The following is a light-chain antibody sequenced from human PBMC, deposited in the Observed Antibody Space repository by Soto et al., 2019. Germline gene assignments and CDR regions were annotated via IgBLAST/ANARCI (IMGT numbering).Light chain of an antibody. CDR3: QQYDNLPV. CDR1: QDISNY. Sequence: DIQMTQSPSSLSASVGDRVTITCQASQDISNYLNWYQQKPGKAPKLLIYDASNLETGVPSRFSGSGSGTDFTFTISSLQPEDIATYYCQQYDNLPVFGQATRLEIK. J-gene: IGKJ5*01. V-gene: IGKV1-33*01. CDR2: DAS.